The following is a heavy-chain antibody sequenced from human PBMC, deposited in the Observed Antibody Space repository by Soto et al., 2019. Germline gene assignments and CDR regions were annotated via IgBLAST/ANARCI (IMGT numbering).Heavy chain of an antibody. CDR3: AKGQEYQLLPGDAFDI. J-gene: IGHJ3*02. Sequence: EVQLLESGGGLVQPGGSLRLSCAASGFTFSSYAMSWVRQAPGKGLEWVSAISGSGGSTYYADSVKGRFTISRDNSKNTLYLQMNSLRAEETAVYYCAKGQEYQLLPGDAFDIWGQGTMVTVSS. CDR1: GFTFSSYA. V-gene: IGHV3-23*01. D-gene: IGHD2-2*01. CDR2: ISGSGGST.